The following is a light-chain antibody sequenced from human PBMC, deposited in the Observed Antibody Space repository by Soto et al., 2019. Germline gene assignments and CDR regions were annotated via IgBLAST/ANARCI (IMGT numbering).Light chain of an antibody. Sequence: DIQMTQSPSPVSASVGDRVTITCRASQTVYSWLAWYQQKPGKAPKLLISEASTLQSGVPSRFAGSGSGTEFTLAISRLQPDDFATYYCQQYSSYSPYTFGQGTKVEI. V-gene: IGKV1-5*03. CDR1: QTVYSW. CDR3: QQYSSYSPYT. J-gene: IGKJ2*01. CDR2: EAS.